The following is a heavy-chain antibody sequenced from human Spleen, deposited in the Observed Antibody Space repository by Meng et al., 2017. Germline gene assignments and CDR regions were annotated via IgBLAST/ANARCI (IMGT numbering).Heavy chain of an antibody. CDR1: GFTFSNAW. D-gene: IGHD1-26*01. CDR3: ARVYSGSYSGTDY. V-gene: IGHV3-74*01. CDR2: INSDGTST. J-gene: IGHJ4*02. Sequence: GESLKISCAGSGFTFSNAWMTWVRQAPGKGLVWVSRINSDGTSTSYAGSVKGRFTISRDNAKNTLFLQMNSLRAEDTAVYYCARVYSGSYSGTDYWGQGTLVTVSS.